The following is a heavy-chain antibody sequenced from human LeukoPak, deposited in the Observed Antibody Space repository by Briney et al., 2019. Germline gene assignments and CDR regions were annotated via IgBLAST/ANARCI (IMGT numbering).Heavy chain of an antibody. J-gene: IGHJ4*02. D-gene: IGHD3-16*01. V-gene: IGHV3-48*01. Sequence: PGGSLRLSCAASGFTFSSYSMNWVRQAPGKGLEWVSYITSSSSTIHYIDSVKGRFTIYRDNAKNSVYLQMNSLRAEDTAVYYCARVGLGVYGGDYWGQGALVTVSS. CDR3: ARVGLGVYGGDY. CDR1: GFTFSSYS. CDR2: ITSSSSTI.